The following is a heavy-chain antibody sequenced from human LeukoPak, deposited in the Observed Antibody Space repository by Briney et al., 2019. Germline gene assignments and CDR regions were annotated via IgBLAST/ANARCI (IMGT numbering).Heavy chain of an antibody. J-gene: IGHJ5*02. Sequence: SQTLSLTCTVSGGSISSGDYYWSWIRQPPGKGLEWIGYIYYSGSTYYNPSLKSRVTISVDTSKNQFSLKLSSVTAADTAVYYCARGGFVVVPAAPLGSFDPWGQGTLVTVSS. CDR1: GGSISSGDYY. CDR2: IYYSGST. V-gene: IGHV4-30-4*08. CDR3: ARGGFVVVPAAPLGSFDP. D-gene: IGHD2-2*01.